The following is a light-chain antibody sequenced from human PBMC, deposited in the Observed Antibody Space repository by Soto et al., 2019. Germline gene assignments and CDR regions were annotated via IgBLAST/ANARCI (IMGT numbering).Light chain of an antibody. CDR3: GTWDSSLSVHV. CDR1: SSNIGNNS. Sequence: QSVLTQPPSVSAAPGQKVTISCSGTSSNIGNNSVSWYQQLPGTAPKLLIYDNNKRPSGIPDRFSGSKSGTSATLGITGLQTGDEADYYCGTWDSSLSVHVFGTGTKLTVL. V-gene: IGLV1-51*01. CDR2: DNN. J-gene: IGLJ1*01.